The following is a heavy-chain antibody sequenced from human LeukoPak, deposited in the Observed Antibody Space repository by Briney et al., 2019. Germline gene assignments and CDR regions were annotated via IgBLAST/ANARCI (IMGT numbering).Heavy chain of an antibody. V-gene: IGHV3-30-3*01. D-gene: IGHD6-19*01. CDR3: AKASGWYAPFDY. Sequence: GRSLRLSCAGSGFTFSGYTIHWVRQAPGKGLELVAVISYDGSSKYYADSVKGRFTISRDNSKNTLYLQMNSLRAEDTAVYCCAKASGWYAPFDYWGQGTLVTVSS. J-gene: IGHJ4*02. CDR2: ISYDGSSK. CDR1: GFTFSGYT.